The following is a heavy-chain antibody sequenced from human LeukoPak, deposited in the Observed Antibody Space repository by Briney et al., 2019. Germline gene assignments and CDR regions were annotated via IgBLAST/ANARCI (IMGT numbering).Heavy chain of an antibody. Sequence: GGSLRLSCAASGFNFGSYWMSWVRQPPGKGLEWVATINQDGSQQYYVDSVKGRFTISRDNADNSLSVQMNSLKVEDTAVYYCARAPISRVVHFFDYWGQGILVAVSS. CDR3: ARAPISRVVHFFDY. CDR2: INQDGSQQ. CDR1: GFNFGSYW. V-gene: IGHV3-7*01. J-gene: IGHJ4*02.